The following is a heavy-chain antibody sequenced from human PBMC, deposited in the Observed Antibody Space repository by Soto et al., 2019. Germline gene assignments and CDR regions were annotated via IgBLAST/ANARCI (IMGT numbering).Heavy chain of an antibody. D-gene: IGHD5-18*01. CDR1: GGNISSYG. Sequence: SEPQSLTRNVAGGNISSYGWSWIRKPPGKGLEWIGYIYYSGSTNYNPSLKSRVTISVDTSKNQFSLKLSSVTAADTAVYYCARGRIQLWYPFDYWGQGTLVTVSS. J-gene: IGHJ4*02. CDR2: IYYSGST. CDR3: ARGRIQLWYPFDY. V-gene: IGHV4-59*01.